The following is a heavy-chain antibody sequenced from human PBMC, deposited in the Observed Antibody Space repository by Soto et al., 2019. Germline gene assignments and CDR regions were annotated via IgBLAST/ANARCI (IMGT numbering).Heavy chain of an antibody. J-gene: IGHJ5*02. CDR1: GGSISSGDYY. Sequence: SETLSLTCTVSGGSISSGDYYRSWIRQPPGKGLEWIGYIYYSGSTYYNPSLKSRVTISVDTSKDQFSLKLSSVTAADTAVYYCARAYDLPPCFDPWGQGTLVTVSS. D-gene: IGHD3-22*01. CDR3: ARAYDLPPCFDP. V-gene: IGHV4-30-4*01. CDR2: IYYSGST.